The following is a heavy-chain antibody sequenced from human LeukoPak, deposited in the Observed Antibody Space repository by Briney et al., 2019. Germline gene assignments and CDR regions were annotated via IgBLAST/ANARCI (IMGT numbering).Heavy chain of an antibody. CDR1: GYTFTSYY. J-gene: IGHJ5*02. CDR2: IIPIFGTA. D-gene: IGHD2-8*01. CDR3: ARVVTPRYCTSLTCYWKGWFDP. Sequence: SVKVSCKASGYTFTSYYMHWVRQAPGQGLEWMGGIIPIFGTANYAQKFQGRVTITADESTSTAYMELSSLRSDDTAVYNCARVVTPRYCTSLTCYWKGWFDPWGQGTLVTVSS. V-gene: IGHV1-69*13.